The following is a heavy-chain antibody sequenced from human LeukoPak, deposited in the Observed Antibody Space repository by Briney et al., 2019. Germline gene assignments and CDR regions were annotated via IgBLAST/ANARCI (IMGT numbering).Heavy chain of an antibody. J-gene: IGHJ6*03. CDR3: ARDYGGNSGNYYYYYYMDV. D-gene: IGHD4-23*01. Sequence: GGSLRLSCAASGFTFSSYAMHWVRQAPGKGLEYVSAISSNGGSTYYANSVKGRFTISRDNSKNTLYLQMGSLRAEDMAVYYCARDYGGNSGNYYYYYYMDVWGKGTTVIVSS. CDR1: GFTFSSYA. CDR2: ISSNGGST. V-gene: IGHV3-64*01.